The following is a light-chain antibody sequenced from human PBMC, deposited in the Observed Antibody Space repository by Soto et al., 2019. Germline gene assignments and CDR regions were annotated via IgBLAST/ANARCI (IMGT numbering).Light chain of an antibody. CDR2: GVS. Sequence: ETVLTQSPGTLSLSPGERVTLSCRASQSVSSNYLVWYQQKPGQAPRLLISGVSTRATGIPDRFSGSGSGTDFTLTISRLEPEDVAVFYCQQYAVSPITFGQGTRLEIK. CDR3: QQYAVSPIT. CDR1: QSVSSNY. J-gene: IGKJ5*01. V-gene: IGKV3-20*01.